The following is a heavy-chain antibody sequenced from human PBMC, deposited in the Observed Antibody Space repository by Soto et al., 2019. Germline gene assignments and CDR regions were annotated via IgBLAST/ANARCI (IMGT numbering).Heavy chain of an antibody. CDR2: INPNSGGT. D-gene: IGHD3-22*01. CDR3: ARAISSGYYPVFDY. Sequence: GASVKVSCKASGYTFTGYYMHWVRQAPGQGLEWMGWINPNSGGTNYAQKFQGWVTMTRDTSISTAYMELSRLRSDDTAVYYCARAISSGYYPVFDYWGQGTLVTVSS. CDR1: GYTFTGYY. J-gene: IGHJ4*02. V-gene: IGHV1-2*04.